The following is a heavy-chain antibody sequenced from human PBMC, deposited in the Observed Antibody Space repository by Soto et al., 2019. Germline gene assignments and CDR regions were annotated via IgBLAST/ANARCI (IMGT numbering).Heavy chain of an antibody. CDR1: GGTSSSCD. V-gene: IGHV4-59*04. CDR3: VRFWPPPYSDALPDYTDAFDY. CDR2: IAYSGST. J-gene: IGHJ4*02. D-gene: IGHD2-15*01. Sequence: SETLSVPCTVVGGTSSSCDWSRIRQTQGKGVEWIGYIAYSGSTYYNPTLTSRLIISVDTSKSQFSLTLSSVTAADTAVYYCVRFWPPPYSDALPDYTDAFDYWGQRTLVTVSS.